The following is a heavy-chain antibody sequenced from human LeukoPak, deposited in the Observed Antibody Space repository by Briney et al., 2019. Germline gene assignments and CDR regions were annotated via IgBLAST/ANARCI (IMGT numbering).Heavy chain of an antibody. CDR2: IIPIFGTA. CDR3: ARSLSGTTIDAFDI. J-gene: IGHJ3*02. V-gene: IGHV1-69*06. Sequence: SVKVSCKASGGTFSSYAISWVRQAPGQGLEWMGGIIPIFGTANYAQKFQGRVTITADKSTSTAYMELSSLRSEDTAVYYCARSLSGTTIDAFDIWGQGTMVTVSS. D-gene: IGHD1/OR15-1a*01. CDR1: GGTFSSYA.